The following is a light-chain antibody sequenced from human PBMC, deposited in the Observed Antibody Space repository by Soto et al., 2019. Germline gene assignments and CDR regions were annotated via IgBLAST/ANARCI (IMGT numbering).Light chain of an antibody. Sequence: LLTPSPGTLSLSPGERATLSCRASQSVSSSYLAWYQQKPGQAPRLLIYGASSRATGIPDRFSGSGSGTDFTLTISRLEPEDFAVYYCQQRSNWPPITFGQGTRLEIK. CDR2: GAS. J-gene: IGKJ5*01. CDR3: QQRSNWPPIT. V-gene: IGKV3D-20*02. CDR1: QSVSSSY.